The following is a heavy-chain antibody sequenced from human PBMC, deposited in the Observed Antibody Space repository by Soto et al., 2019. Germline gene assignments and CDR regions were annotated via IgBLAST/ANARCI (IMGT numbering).Heavy chain of an antibody. CDR3: ARVGHDVFDI. Sequence: GGSLRLSCAASGFTFSFYSMNWVRQAPGKGLEWVSYITSSSSTIYYADTVKGRFTISRDNAKNSLYLQMNSLRDEDTAVYYCARVGHDVFDIWGQGTMVTVSS. CDR2: ITSSSSTI. V-gene: IGHV3-48*02. J-gene: IGHJ3*02. CDR1: GFTFSFYS.